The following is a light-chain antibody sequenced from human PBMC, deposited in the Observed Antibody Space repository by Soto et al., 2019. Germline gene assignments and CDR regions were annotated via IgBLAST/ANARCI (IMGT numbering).Light chain of an antibody. CDR1: QSLVYTDGNTY. V-gene: IGKV2-30*01. CDR3: LQGILWFLT. Sequence: DVVVTQSPLSLPVTLGQPASISCRSSQSLVYTDGNTYLNRFQQRPGQSPRRLIYRVSNRDSGGRDRFRGSGSGTDFTLKISSVVAEDVGFYYCLQGILWFLTFGGGTKGDIK. CDR2: RVS. J-gene: IGKJ4*01.